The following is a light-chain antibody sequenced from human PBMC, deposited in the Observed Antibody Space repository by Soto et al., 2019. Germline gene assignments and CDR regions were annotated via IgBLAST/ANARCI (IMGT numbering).Light chain of an antibody. V-gene: IGKV3-11*01. CDR3: QQRSNWPSALT. J-gene: IGKJ4*01. Sequence: EIVMTQSPSTLSVSPEERATLSCTARQSVSSYLAWYQQKPGQAPRLLIYDASNRATGIPARFSGSGSGTDFTLTISSLEPEDFAVYYCQQRSNWPSALTCGGGTKVDIK. CDR2: DAS. CDR1: QSVSSY.